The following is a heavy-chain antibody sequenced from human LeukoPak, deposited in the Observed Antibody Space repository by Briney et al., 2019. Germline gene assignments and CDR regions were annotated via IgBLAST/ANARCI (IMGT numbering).Heavy chain of an antibody. V-gene: IGHV1-46*01. Sequence: ASVKVSCKASGYTFTSYYMHWARQAPGQGLEWMGIINPSGGSTSYAQKFQGRVTLTRDTSTSTVYMELSSLRSEDTAVYYCARAGGCDYYDSSGYCLFDYWGQGTLVTVSS. D-gene: IGHD3-22*01. CDR3: ARAGGCDYYDSSGYCLFDY. CDR2: INPSGGST. J-gene: IGHJ4*02. CDR1: GYTFTSYY.